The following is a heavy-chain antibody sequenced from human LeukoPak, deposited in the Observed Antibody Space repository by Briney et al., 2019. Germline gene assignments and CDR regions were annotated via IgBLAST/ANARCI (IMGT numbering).Heavy chain of an antibody. J-gene: IGHJ4*02. D-gene: IGHD3-16*02. CDR1: GFTFSSYA. CDR3: AKGPEAYVWGSYRDY. Sequence: GGSLRLSCAASGFTFSSYAMHWVRQAPGKGLEWVSAISGSGGSTYYADSVKGRFTISRDNSKNTLYLQMNSLRAEDTAVYYCAKGPEAYVWGSYRDYWGQGTLVTVSS. V-gene: IGHV3-23*01. CDR2: ISGSGGST.